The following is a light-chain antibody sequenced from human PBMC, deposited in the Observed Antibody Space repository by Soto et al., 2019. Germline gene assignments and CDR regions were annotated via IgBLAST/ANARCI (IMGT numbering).Light chain of an antibody. Sequence: DIQMTHSPSTLSASVGDRVTITFRASQSISSWLAWYQQKPGKAPKLLIYDASSLESGVPSRFSGSGSGTEFTLTINSLQPDDFATYYRQQYNSYPWTFGQGTKVDIK. J-gene: IGKJ1*01. CDR1: QSISSW. CDR3: QQYNSYPWT. CDR2: DAS. V-gene: IGKV1-5*01.